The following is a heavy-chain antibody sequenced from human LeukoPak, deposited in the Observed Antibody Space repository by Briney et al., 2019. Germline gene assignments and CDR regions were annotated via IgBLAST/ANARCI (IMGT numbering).Heavy chain of an antibody. J-gene: IGHJ3*02. D-gene: IGHD3-10*01. CDR3: ASLRGHDAFDI. CDR2: INHSGST. Sequence: PSETLSLTCAVYGGSFSGYYWSWIRQPPGKGLEWIGEINHSGSTNYNPSLKSRVTISVDTSKNRFSLKLSSVTAADTAVYYCASLRGHDAFDIWGQGTMVTVSS. V-gene: IGHV4-34*01. CDR1: GGSFSGYY.